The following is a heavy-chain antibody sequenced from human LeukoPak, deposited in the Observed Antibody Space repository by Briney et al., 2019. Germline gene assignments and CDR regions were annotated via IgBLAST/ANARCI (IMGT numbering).Heavy chain of an antibody. CDR3: ARDYNYAFDN. CDR2: IGISSGNT. Sequence: GGSLRLSCAACGFTFSDYSMNWVRQAPGKGLEWISYIGISSGNTKYADSVKGRFTISGDNAKSSLYLQMNSLRVEDTAVYYCARDYNYAFDNWGQGTLVTVSS. V-gene: IGHV3-48*04. CDR1: GFTFSDYS. D-gene: IGHD1-1*01. J-gene: IGHJ4*02.